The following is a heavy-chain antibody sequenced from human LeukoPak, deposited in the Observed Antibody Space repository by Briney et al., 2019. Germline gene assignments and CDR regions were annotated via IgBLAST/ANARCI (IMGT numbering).Heavy chain of an antibody. CDR3: AREHYYDSSGFYRDFDC. Sequence: GGSLRLSCAASGFIFSSYAMHWVRQAPGKGLEWLALISYDGSNKYYADSVKGRFTISRDNSKNTLYLQMDSLRAEDTAVYYCAREHYYDSSGFYRDFDCWGQGTLVTVSS. CDR2: ISYDGSNK. D-gene: IGHD3-22*01. V-gene: IGHV3-30-3*01. J-gene: IGHJ4*02. CDR1: GFIFSSYA.